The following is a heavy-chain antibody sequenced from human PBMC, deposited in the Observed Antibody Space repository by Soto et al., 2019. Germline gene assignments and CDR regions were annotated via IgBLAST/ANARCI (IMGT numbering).Heavy chain of an antibody. D-gene: IGHD3-3*01. CDR3: ANGPYDFWRGYPYYFDY. Sequence: GGSLRLSCAASGFTFSSYAMSWVRQAPGKGLEWVSAISGSGGSTYYADSVKGRFTISRDNSKNTLYLQMNILRAEDTAVYYCANGPYDFWRGYPYYFDYWGQGTLVTVSS. V-gene: IGHV3-23*01. CDR2: ISGSGGST. CDR1: GFTFSSYA. J-gene: IGHJ4*02.